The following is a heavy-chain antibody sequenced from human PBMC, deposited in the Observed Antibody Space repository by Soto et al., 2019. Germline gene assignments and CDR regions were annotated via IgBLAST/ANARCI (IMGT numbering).Heavy chain of an antibody. CDR3: ARDRRGDYDFWSGYYSEPFDY. V-gene: IGHV3-30-3*01. CDR1: GFTFSSYA. D-gene: IGHD3-3*01. CDR2: ISYDGSNK. J-gene: IGHJ4*02. Sequence: QVQLVESGGGVVQPGRSLRLSCAASGFTFSSYAMHWVRQAPGKGLEWVAVISYDGSNKYYADSVKGRFTMSRDNSKNTLSLQMNSLRAEDTAVYYCARDRRGDYDFWSGYYSEPFDYWGQGTLVTVSS.